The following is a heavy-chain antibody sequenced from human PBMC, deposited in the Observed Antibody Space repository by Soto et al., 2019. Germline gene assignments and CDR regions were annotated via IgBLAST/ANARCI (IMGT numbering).Heavy chain of an antibody. CDR3: ARAPGYGDYGLINYYYMDV. J-gene: IGHJ6*03. V-gene: IGHV3-48*02. D-gene: IGHD4-17*01. CDR2: ISSSSSTI. CDR1: GFTFSSYS. Sequence: GGSLRLSCAASGFTFSSYSMNWVRQAPGKGLEWVSYISSSSSTIYYADSVKGRFTISRDNAKNSLYLQMNSLRDEDTAVYYCARAPGYGDYGLINYYYMDVWGKGTTVTVSS.